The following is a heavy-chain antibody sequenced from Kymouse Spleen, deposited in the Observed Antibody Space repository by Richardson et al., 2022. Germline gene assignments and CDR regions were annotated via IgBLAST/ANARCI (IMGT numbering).Heavy chain of an antibody. CDR1: GYTLTELS. V-gene: IGHV1-24*d01. CDR3: ATDSQYQPPYYYGSGRGGMDV. CDR2: FDPEDGET. J-gene: IGHJ6*02. Sequence: QVQLVQSGAEVKKPGASVKVSCKVSGYTLTELSMHWVRQAPGKGLEWMGGFDPEDGETIYAQKFQGRVTMTEDTSTDTAYMDLSSLRSEDTAVYYCATDSQYQPPYYYGSGRGGMDVWGQGTTVTVSS. D-gene: IGHD3-10*01.